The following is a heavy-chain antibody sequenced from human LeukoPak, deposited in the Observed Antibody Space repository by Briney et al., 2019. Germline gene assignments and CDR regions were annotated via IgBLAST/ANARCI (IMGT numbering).Heavy chain of an antibody. J-gene: IGHJ4*02. CDR2: VSGSGDRT. CDR1: GFTFSSYA. D-gene: IGHD3-10*01. V-gene: IGHV3-23*01. Sequence: GSLRLSCAASGFTFSSYAINWVRQAPGKGLEWISAVSGSGDRTYYAGSVKGRFTISRDNSKNIVYLRMNSLRAEDTAVYFCANSRGYGSGNLWGQGTLVTVSS. CDR3: ANSRGYGSGNL.